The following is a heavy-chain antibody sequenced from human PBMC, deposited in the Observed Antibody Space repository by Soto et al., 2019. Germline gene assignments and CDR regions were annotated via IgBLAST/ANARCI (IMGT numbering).Heavy chain of an antibody. CDR1: GCSFTSYW. CDR3: ARLEVVEYYYYYMDV. V-gene: IGHV5-51*01. CDR2: IYPGDSDT. J-gene: IGHJ6*03. Sequence: HGESLKISCKGSGCSFTSYWIGWVRQMPGKGLEWMGIIYPGDSDTRYSPSFQGQVTISADKSISTAYLQWSSLKASDTAMYYCARLEVVEYYYYYMDVWGKGTTVTVSS. D-gene: IGHD2-15*01.